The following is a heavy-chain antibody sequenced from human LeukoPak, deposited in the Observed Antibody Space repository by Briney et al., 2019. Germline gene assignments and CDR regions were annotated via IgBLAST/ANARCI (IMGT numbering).Heavy chain of an antibody. CDR1: GFTFSNAW. CDR2: VKSKADDETT. D-gene: IGHD3-10*01. J-gene: IGHJ3*02. Sequence: GGSLRLSCAASGFTFSNAWMNWVRQAPGKGLEWVGRVKSKADDETTDYAAPVQGRFTISRDDSKNTLSLQMNSLKTENTAVYYCATEGGSGSYYGDDAFDMWGQGTMVTVSS. CDR3: ATEGGSGSYYGDDAFDM. V-gene: IGHV3-15*01.